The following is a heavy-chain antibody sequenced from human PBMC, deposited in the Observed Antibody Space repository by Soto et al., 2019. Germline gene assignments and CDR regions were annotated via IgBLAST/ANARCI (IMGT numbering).Heavy chain of an antibody. CDR1: GGSISTGGYY. V-gene: IGHV4-31*03. J-gene: IGHJ5*02. Sequence: SETLSLTCTVSGGSISTGGYYWNWIRQHPGKGLEWIGYFYYSGSTYYNPSLKSRVTISVNTSKNQFSLKLSSVTAADTAVYYCPRSVFPWGQGTLVNLSS. CDR3: PRSVFP. CDR2: FYYSGST.